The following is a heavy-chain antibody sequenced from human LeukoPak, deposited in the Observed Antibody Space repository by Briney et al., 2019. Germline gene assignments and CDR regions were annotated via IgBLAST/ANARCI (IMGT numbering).Heavy chain of an antibody. J-gene: IGHJ3*02. D-gene: IGHD6-13*01. CDR2: IRYDGSNK. CDR1: GFTFSSYG. V-gene: IGHV3-30*02. Sequence: GGSLRLSCAASGFTFSSYGMHWVRQAPGKGLEWVAFIRYDGSNKYYADSVKGRFTISRDNSKNTLYLQMNSLRAEDTAVYYCAKDYPRYSSSPLDAFDIWGQGTMVTVSS. CDR3: AKDYPRYSSSPLDAFDI.